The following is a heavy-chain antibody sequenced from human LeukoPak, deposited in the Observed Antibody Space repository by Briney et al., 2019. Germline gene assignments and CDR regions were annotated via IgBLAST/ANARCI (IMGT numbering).Heavy chain of an antibody. CDR2: INSDGSST. D-gene: IGHD2-2*01. CDR1: GFTFSSYW. J-gene: IGHJ4*02. V-gene: IGHV3-74*01. CDR3: ASGLAYYCSSTSCFDY. Sequence: GGSLRLSCAASGFTFSSYWMHWVRQAPGKGLVWVSRINSDGSSTSYADSVKGRFSISRDNAKNTLYLQMNSLRAGDTAVYYCASGLAYYCSSTSCFDYWGQGTLVTVSS.